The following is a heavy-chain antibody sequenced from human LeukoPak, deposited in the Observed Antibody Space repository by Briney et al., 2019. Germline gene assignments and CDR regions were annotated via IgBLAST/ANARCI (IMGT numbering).Heavy chain of an antibody. CDR3: ARDPVEWELLLDY. CDR2: MNIDGSEK. J-gene: IGHJ4*02. V-gene: IGHV3-7*01. D-gene: IGHD1-26*01. CDR1: GFTFSNYW. Sequence: GRSLRLSCAASGFTFSNYWMGWVRQAPGKRLEWVANMNIDGSEKYYADSVKGRFSISRDNARNSVYLQMASLRVEDTAVYYCARDPVEWELLLDYWGQGTLVIVSS.